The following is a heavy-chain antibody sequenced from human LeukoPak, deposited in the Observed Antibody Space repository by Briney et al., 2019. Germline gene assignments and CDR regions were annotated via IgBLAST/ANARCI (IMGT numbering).Heavy chain of an antibody. V-gene: IGHV3-11*03. CDR1: GFTFSDYY. D-gene: IGHD2-15*01. J-gene: IGHJ5*02. CDR2: IRSNGGDT. Sequence: GGSLRLSCAASGFTFSDYYMSWIRQAPGKGLEWVSNIRSNGGDTYYTDSVKGRFTISRDNSKNTLYLEMNSLRAGDTAVYYCAKGGYTTWFDPWGQGTLVTASS. CDR3: AKGGYTTWFDP.